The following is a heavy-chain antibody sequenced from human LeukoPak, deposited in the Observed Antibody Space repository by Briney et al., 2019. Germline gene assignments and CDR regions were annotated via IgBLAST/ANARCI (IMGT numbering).Heavy chain of an antibody. D-gene: IGHD7-27*01. V-gene: IGHV3-30*18. CDR1: GFTFSSYG. CDR3: AKDPGPGDLDAFDI. J-gene: IGHJ3*02. CDR2: ISYDGSNK. Sequence: GGSLRLSCAASGFTFSSYGMHWVRQAPGKGLEWVAVISYDGSNKYYADSVKGRFTISRDNSKNTLYLQMNSLRAEDTAVYYCAKDPGPGDLDAFDIWGQGTMVTVSS.